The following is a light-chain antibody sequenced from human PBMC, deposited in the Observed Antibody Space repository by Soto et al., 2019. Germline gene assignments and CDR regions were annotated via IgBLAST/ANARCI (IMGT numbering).Light chain of an antibody. Sequence: QSVLTQPPSVSGAPGQRVTISCTGSSSNIGRGYDVHWYQQVPGSAPRLLLSGDNTRPSGVPDRFSGSRSGTSASLAITGLQAEDEADYYCQTFDSSLTISWVFDGGTKVTVL. J-gene: IGLJ3*02. V-gene: IGLV1-40*01. CDR2: GDN. CDR1: SSNIGRGYD. CDR3: QTFDSSLTISWV.